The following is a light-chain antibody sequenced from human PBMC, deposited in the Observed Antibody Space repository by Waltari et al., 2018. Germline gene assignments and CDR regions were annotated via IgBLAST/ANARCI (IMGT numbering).Light chain of an antibody. CDR1: QGIRRL. CDR2: AVS. J-gene: IGKJ4*01. CDR3: QQANSFPL. Sequence: DIQMNQSPSYVAASVGDRVTITCRASQGIRRLIAWYQQRPGKAPNLLIYAVSSLQSGVPSRFTGGGSGTDFTLTISSLQTEDFATYYCQQANSFPLFGGGTKVEIK. V-gene: IGKV1-12*01.